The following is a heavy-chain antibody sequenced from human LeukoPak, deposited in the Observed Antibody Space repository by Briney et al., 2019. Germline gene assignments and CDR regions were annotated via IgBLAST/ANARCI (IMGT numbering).Heavy chain of an antibody. Sequence: SETLSLTCTVSGGSISSSSYYWGWIRQPPGKGLEWIGSIYYSGSTYYNPSLKSRVTISVDKSKNQFSLKLSSVTAADTAVYYCARVPVVVPAAIEAFDIWGQGTMVTVSS. V-gene: IGHV4-39*07. CDR2: IYYSGST. CDR1: GGSISSSSYY. J-gene: IGHJ3*02. CDR3: ARVPVVVPAAIEAFDI. D-gene: IGHD2-2*02.